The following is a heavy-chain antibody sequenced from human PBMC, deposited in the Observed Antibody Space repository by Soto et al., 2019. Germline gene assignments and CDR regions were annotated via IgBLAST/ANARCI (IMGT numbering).Heavy chain of an antibody. D-gene: IGHD3-10*01. Sequence: RWEALKISSADSGYRSKSYWIDWGRQMPGKGLQGLGMVYVDDSDTNDSRAFEGQVTISAGKTLNTAYLQWSSLRASDTALYDCERVRILSGLFRNFDYLGQGTQVTVYS. J-gene: IGHJ4*02. CDR2: VYVDDSDT. CDR3: ERVRILSGLFRNFDY. CDR1: GYRSKSYW. V-gene: IGHV5-51*01.